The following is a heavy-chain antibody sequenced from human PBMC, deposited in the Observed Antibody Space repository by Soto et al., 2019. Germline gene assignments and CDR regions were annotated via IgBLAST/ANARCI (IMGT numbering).Heavy chain of an antibody. V-gene: IGHV5-10-1*01. Sequence: PGESLKISCKGSGYSFTSYWISWVRQMPGKGLEWMGRIDPSDSYTNYSPSFQGHVTISADKSISTAYLQWSSLKASDTAMYYCARQFSGSWSYPYYYGMDVWGQGTTVTVSS. CDR2: IDPSDSYT. J-gene: IGHJ6*02. CDR1: GYSFTSYW. CDR3: ARQFSGSWSYPYYYGMDV. D-gene: IGHD6-13*01.